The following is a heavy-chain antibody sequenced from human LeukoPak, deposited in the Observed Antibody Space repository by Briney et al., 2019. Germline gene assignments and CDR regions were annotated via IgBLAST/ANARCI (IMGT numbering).Heavy chain of an antibody. CDR3: AKEGSTDPRNYFYY. D-gene: IGHD4-17*01. Sequence: PGGSLRLSCAASGFTFSNYAMSWVRQAPGKGLERVSGISGSGGSTYYADSVKGRFTISRDNSKNRLYLQMNSLRADDTAVYYCAKEGSTDPRNYFYYWGQGTPVTVSS. CDR2: ISGSGGST. J-gene: IGHJ4*02. V-gene: IGHV3-23*01. CDR1: GFTFSNYA.